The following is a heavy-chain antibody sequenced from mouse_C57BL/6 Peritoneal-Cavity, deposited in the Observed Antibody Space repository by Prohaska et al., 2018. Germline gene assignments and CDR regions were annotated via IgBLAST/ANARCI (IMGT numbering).Heavy chain of an antibody. CDR3: ARFDYDVGGYYYAMDY. CDR2: INPNNGGT. J-gene: IGHJ4*01. Sequence: HGKSLEWIGDINPNNGGTIYNQKFKGKATLTADKSSSTAYMELRSLTSEDTAVYYCARFDYDVGGYYYAMDYWGQGTSVTVSS. V-gene: IGHV1-18*01. D-gene: IGHD2-4*01.